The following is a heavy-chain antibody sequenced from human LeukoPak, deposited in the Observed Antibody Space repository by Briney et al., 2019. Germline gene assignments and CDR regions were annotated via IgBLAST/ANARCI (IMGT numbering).Heavy chain of an antibody. CDR2: IWYDGSNK. D-gene: IGHD5-24*01. Sequence: GRSLRLSCAASGFTFSSYGMHWVRQAPGKGLEWVAVIWYDGSNKYYADSVKGRFTISRDNPKNTLYLQMNSLRAEDTAVYYCAREQEMATHDAFDIWGQGTMVTVSS. CDR3: AREQEMATHDAFDI. V-gene: IGHV3-33*01. CDR1: GFTFSSYG. J-gene: IGHJ3*02.